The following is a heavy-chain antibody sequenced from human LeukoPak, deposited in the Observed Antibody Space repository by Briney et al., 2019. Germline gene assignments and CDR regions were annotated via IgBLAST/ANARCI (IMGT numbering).Heavy chain of an antibody. CDR1: GFTFSSYS. V-gene: IGHV3-48*01. Sequence: GGSLRLSCAASGFTFSSYSMNWVRQAPGKGLEWISYISSGSAAIYYADSVKGRFTISRDNAKNSLYLQMNSLRAEDTAVYYCVGLPADEGFDYWGQGTLVTVSS. CDR2: ISSGSAAI. J-gene: IGHJ4*02. CDR3: VGLPADEGFDY. D-gene: IGHD3-16*01.